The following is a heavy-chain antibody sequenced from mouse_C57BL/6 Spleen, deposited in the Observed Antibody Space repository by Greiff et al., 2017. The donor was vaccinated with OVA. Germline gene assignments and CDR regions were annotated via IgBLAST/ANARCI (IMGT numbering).Heavy chain of an antibody. V-gene: IGHV1-63*01. Sequence: VQLVESGAELVRPGTSVKMSCKASGYTFTNYWIGWAKQRPGHGLEWIGDIYPGGGYTNYNEKFKGKATLTADKSSSTAYMQFSSLTSEDSAIYYCARGNYDYLYAMDYWGQGTSVTVSS. D-gene: IGHD2-4*01. J-gene: IGHJ4*01. CDR2: IYPGGGYT. CDR1: GYTFTNYW. CDR3: ARGNYDYLYAMDY.